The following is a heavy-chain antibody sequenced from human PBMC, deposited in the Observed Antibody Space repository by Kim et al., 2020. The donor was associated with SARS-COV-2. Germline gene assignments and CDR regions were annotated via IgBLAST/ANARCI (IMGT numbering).Heavy chain of an antibody. D-gene: IGHD3-3*02. CDR2: IIPIFGTA. CDR3: ARKESDVIFGVVITPWGMDV. Sequence: SVKVSCKASGGTFSSYAISWVRQAPGQGLEWMGGIIPIFGTANYAQKFQGRVTITADESTSTAYMELSSLRSEDTAVYYCARKESDVIFGVVITPWGMDVWGQGTTVTVSS. CDR1: GGTFSSYA. V-gene: IGHV1-69*13. J-gene: IGHJ6*02.